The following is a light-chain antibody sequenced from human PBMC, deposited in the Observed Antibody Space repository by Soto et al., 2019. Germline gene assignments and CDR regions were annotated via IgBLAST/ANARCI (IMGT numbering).Light chain of an antibody. V-gene: IGKV4-1*01. CDR1: QSVLYSSNNKNY. CDR3: QQYYSTPQT. CDR2: WAS. J-gene: IGKJ2*01. Sequence: DIVMTQSPDSLAVSLGERATINCKSSQSVLYSSNNKNYLAWYQQKPGQPPKLLIYWASTREFGVPDRISGSGSGSDFTLTISSLQAEDVAVYYCQQYYSTPQTFDQGTKLEIK.